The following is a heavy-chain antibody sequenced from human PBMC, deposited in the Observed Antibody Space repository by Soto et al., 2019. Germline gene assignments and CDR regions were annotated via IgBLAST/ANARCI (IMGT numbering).Heavy chain of an antibody. CDR2: LSYDGSNK. CDR1: GFTFSSYG. D-gene: IGHD3-10*01. J-gene: IGHJ4*02. V-gene: IGHV3-30*18. CDR3: AKDAPCGGNYYGSGSYCHYFDY. Sequence: GGSLRLSCAASGFTFSSYGMHWVRQAPGKGLEWVAFLSYDGSNKYYADSVKGRFTISRDNSKNTLYLQLNSLRAEDTAVYYCAKDAPCGGNYYGSGSYCHYFDYWGQGTLVTVSS.